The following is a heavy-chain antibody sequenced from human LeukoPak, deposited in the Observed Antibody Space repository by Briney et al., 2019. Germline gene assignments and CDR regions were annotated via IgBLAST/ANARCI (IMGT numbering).Heavy chain of an antibody. D-gene: IGHD3-22*01. CDR1: GGTFSSYA. CDR2: IIPIFGTA. J-gene: IGHJ6*02. CDR3: ARAPSYYDSIAPTYYYGMDV. V-gene: IGHV1-69*13. Sequence: SVKVSCKASGGTFSSYAISWVRQAPGQGLEWMGGIIPIFGTANYAQKFQGRVTITADESTSTAYMELSSLRSEDTAVYYCARAPSYYDSIAPTYYYGMDVWGQGTTVTVSS.